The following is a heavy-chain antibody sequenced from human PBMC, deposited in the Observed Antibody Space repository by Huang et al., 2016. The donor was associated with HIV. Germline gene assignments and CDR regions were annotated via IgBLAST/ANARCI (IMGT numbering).Heavy chain of an antibody. CDR3: ARDPFIKAFDI. Sequence: EVQLVESGGGLVQPGGSLRLSCAASDFDFSYYWMRWLRQVPGKGLEWVASIREDSGQKDYLDSVKGRFIISRDNPKKSLYLQMNNLRAEDAAVYYCARDPFIKAFDIWGQGTLVTVSS. V-gene: IGHV3-7*01. CDR2: IREDSGQK. CDR1: DFDFSYYW. J-gene: IGHJ3*02.